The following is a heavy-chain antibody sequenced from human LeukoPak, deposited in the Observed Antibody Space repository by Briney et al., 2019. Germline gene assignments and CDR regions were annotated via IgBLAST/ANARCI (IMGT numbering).Heavy chain of an antibody. J-gene: IGHJ4*02. Sequence: PGGSLRLSCAASGFTFSRYSMNWVRQAPGKGLDWVAFVRDDGSSQKYAATVKGRFTTSRDNSKNTLYLQVNSLRAEDTAVYYCARDQVQQWLAFDYWGQGTLVTVSS. CDR3: ARDQVQQWLAFDY. D-gene: IGHD6-19*01. CDR1: GFTFSRYS. V-gene: IGHV3-30*02. CDR2: VRDDGSSQ.